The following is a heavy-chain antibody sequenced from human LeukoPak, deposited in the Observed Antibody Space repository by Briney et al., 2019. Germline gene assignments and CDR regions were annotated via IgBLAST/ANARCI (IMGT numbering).Heavy chain of an antibody. CDR2: INPNSGGT. CDR1: GYTFTGYY. D-gene: IGHD6-19*01. CDR3: ARGGAEQWLVLAFDI. J-gene: IGHJ3*02. V-gene: IGHV1-2*02. Sequence: ASVKVSCKASGYTFTGYYMHWVRQAPGQGLEWMGWINPNSGGTNYAQKFQGRVTMTRDTSISTAYMELSRLRSDDTAVYYCARGGAEQWLVLAFDIWGQGTMVTVSS.